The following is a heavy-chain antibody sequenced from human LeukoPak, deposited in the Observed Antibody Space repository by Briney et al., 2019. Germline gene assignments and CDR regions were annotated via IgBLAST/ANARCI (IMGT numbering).Heavy chain of an antibody. CDR2: IYYSGTT. V-gene: IGHV4-59*01. Sequence: PSETLSLTCTVSGGSISSYYWSWIRQPPGKGREWVGYIYYSGTTNYNPSLKSRVTIAVDTSKNQFSLKLSSVTAADTAVYYCARGVYIAAAQHGYWGQGTLVTVSS. CDR1: GGSISSYY. CDR3: ARGVYIAAAQHGY. D-gene: IGHD6-13*01. J-gene: IGHJ4*02.